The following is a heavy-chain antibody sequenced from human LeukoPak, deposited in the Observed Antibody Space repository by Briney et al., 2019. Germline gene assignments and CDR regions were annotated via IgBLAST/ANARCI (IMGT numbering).Heavy chain of an antibody. Sequence: PSETLSLTCTVSGGSISSYYWSWIRQPPGKGLEWIGYIYYSGSTNYNPSLKSRVTISVDTSKNQFSLKLRSVTAADTAVYYCARHAFYCSGGSCYSLVAFDIWGQGTMVTVSS. D-gene: IGHD2-15*01. CDR1: GGSISSYY. CDR2: IYYSGST. V-gene: IGHV4-59*01. J-gene: IGHJ3*02. CDR3: ARHAFYCSGGSCYSLVAFDI.